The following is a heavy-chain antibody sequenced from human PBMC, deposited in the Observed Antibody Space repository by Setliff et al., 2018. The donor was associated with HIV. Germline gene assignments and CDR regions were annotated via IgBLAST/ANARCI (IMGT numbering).Heavy chain of an antibody. D-gene: IGHD3-10*01. V-gene: IGHV1-18*01. CDR2: ISAYSGET. Sequence: ASVKVSCKTSGFAFTNYGFTWVRQAPGQGLEWMGWISAYSGETFSTLKFRDRVTLTTDTSTNTVHMELRSLTYGDTAVYSCARGWDYGVRKPEDWGQGTLVTVSS. CDR1: GFAFTNYG. J-gene: IGHJ4*02. CDR3: ARGWDYGVRKPED.